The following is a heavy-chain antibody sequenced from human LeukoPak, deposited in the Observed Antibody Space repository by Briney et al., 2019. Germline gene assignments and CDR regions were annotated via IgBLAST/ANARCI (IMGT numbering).Heavy chain of an antibody. J-gene: IGHJ4*02. CDR3: ARTLQFFDY. D-gene: IGHD4-11*01. V-gene: IGHV4-59*08. CDR2: IRHGGSS. CDR1: GGSITSYY. Sequence: PSATLSLTCTVSGGSITSYYWSWIRQPPGKGMEWIGYIRHGGSSGYNPSLKSRVTISVDTSKNQFSLKLSSVTAADTAVYYCARTLQFFDYWGQGTLVTVSS.